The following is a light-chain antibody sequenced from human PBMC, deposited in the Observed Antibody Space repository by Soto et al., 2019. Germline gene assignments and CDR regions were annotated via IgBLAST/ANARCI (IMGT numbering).Light chain of an antibody. V-gene: IGKV3-20*01. CDR3: PQSGDSPAN. Sequence: EIVLTQSPGTLSLSPGERATLSCRASQSVSSSYLAWYQQKPGQAPRLLIYGAFNRATGIPDRFSGSGSGTDFTLTFSRLEHENFAVYYCPQSGDSPANFAPGTKADIK. CDR2: GAF. J-gene: IGKJ3*01. CDR1: QSVSSSY.